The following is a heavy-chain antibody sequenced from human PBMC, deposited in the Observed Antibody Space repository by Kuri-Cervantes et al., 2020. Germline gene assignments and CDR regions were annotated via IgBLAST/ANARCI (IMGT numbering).Heavy chain of an antibody. CDR3: AREGGASGRSVPDL. CDR2: ISSSGSII. J-gene: IGHJ2*01. Sequence: GESLKISCAASGFSFSTYSMNWVRQAPGKGLEWISYISSSGSIINYADSVKGRFTVSRDNDQSSVYLQMNRLRDKDTAVYYCAREGGASGRSVPDLWGRGTLVTVSS. V-gene: IGHV3-48*02. CDR1: GFSFSTYS. D-gene: IGHD3-10*01.